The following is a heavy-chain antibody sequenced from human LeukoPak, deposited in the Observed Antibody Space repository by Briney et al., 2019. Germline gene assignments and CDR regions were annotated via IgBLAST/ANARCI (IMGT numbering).Heavy chain of an antibody. D-gene: IGHD5-12*01. CDR3: ARDGSGYGFFDY. CDR2: IYYSGST. Sequence: SQTLSLTCTVSGGSISSDYYYWSWIRQPTGKGLEWIGYIYYSGSTYYNPSLKSRVTISVDTSKNQFSLKLTSVTAADTAVYYCARDGSGYGFFDYWGQGTLVTVSS. V-gene: IGHV4-30-4*01. CDR1: GGSISSDYYY. J-gene: IGHJ4*02.